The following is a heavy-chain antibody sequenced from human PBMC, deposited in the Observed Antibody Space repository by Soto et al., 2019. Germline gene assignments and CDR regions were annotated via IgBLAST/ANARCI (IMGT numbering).Heavy chain of an antibody. CDR3: ARVRFPNQGESIDY. CDR1: GYTFTSYG. D-gene: IGHD3-16*01. J-gene: IGHJ4*02. Sequence: ASVKVSCKASGYTFTSYGISWVRQAPGQGLEWMGWISAYNGNTNYAQKLQGRVTMTTDTSTSTAYMELRSLRSDDAAVYYCARVRFPNQGESIDYWGQGTLVTVSS. CDR2: ISAYNGNT. V-gene: IGHV1-18*04.